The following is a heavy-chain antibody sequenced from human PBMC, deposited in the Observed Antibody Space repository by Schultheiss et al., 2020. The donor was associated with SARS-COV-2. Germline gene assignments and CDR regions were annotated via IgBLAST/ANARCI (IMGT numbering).Heavy chain of an antibody. CDR1: DYTFTSYG. CDR3: ARDSITMMAVSYYYGMDV. D-gene: IGHD3-22*01. J-gene: IGHJ6*02. V-gene: IGHV1-18*01. Sequence: ASVKVSCKASDYTFTSYGISWVRQAPGQGLEWMGWISAYNGNTNYAQKLQGRVTMTTDTSTSTAYMELRSLRSDDTAVYYCARDSITMMAVSYYYGMDVWGQGTTVTVSS. CDR2: ISAYNGNT.